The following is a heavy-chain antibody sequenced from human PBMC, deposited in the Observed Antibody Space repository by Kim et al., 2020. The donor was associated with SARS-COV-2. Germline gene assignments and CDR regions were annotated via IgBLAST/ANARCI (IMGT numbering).Heavy chain of an antibody. J-gene: IGHJ4*02. D-gene: IGHD2-2*01. V-gene: IGHV3-21*01. CDR2: ISSSSSYI. CDR3: ARDDIVVVPAAMRGSSCDY. CDR1: GFTFSSYS. Sequence: GGSLRLSCAASGFTFSSYSMNWVRQAPGKGLEWVSSISSSSSYIYYADSVKGRFTISRDNAKNSLYLQMNSLRAEDTAVYYCARDDIVVVPAAMRGSSCDYWGQGTLVTVSS.